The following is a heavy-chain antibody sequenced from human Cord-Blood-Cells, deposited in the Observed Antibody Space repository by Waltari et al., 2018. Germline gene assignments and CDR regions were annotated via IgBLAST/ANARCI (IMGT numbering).Heavy chain of an antibody. CDR2: INPNSGGT. Sequence: QVQLVQSGAEVKKPGASVKVSCKASGYTFTGYYMHWVRQAPGQGLEWMGWINPNSGGTNYAQKFQGRVTMTRDTSISTAYMELSRLRSDDTAVYYCARDFAEIIETEPSSDYWGQGTLVTVSS. V-gene: IGHV1-2*02. D-gene: IGHD3-16*02. J-gene: IGHJ4*02. CDR3: ARDFAEIIETEPSSDY. CDR1: GYTFTGYY.